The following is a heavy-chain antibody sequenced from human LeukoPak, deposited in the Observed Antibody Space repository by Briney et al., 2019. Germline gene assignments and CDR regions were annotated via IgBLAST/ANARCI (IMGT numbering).Heavy chain of an antibody. CDR1: GFTFSSYA. J-gene: IGHJ4*02. V-gene: IGHV3-23*01. Sequence: PGGSLRLSCAASGFTFSSYAMSWVRQAPGKGLEWVSAISGSGGSTYYADSVKGRFTISRDNSKNTLYLQMNSLRAEDTAVYYCATDRSMILEWLTDYWGQGTQVTVSS. CDR3: ATDRSMILEWLTDY. D-gene: IGHD3-3*01. CDR2: ISGSGGST.